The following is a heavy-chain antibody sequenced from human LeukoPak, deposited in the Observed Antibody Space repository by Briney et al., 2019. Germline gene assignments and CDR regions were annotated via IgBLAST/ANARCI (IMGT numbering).Heavy chain of an antibody. Sequence: KVSCKASGGTFSSYAISWVRQAPGQGLEWMGRIIPIFGIANYAQKFQGRVTITADKSTSTAYMELSSLRSEDTAVYSCATTAEMATTGVYFDYWGQGTLVTVSS. D-gene: IGHD5-24*01. CDR2: IIPIFGIA. J-gene: IGHJ4*02. CDR3: ATTAEMATTGVYFDY. V-gene: IGHV1-69*04. CDR1: GGTFSSYA.